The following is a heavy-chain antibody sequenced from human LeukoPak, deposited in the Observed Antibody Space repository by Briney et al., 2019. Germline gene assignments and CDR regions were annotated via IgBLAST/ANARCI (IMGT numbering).Heavy chain of an antibody. D-gene: IGHD3-3*01. CDR2: IYYSGST. Sequence: SSETLSLTCTVSGGSISSYYWSWIRQPPGKGLEWIGYIYYSGSTNYNPSLKSRVTISVDTSKNQFSLKLSSVTAADTAVYYCAKDHDFSSGYYHPFDYWGQGTLVTVSS. J-gene: IGHJ4*02. CDR3: AKDHDFSSGYYHPFDY. CDR1: GGSISSYY. V-gene: IGHV4-59*01.